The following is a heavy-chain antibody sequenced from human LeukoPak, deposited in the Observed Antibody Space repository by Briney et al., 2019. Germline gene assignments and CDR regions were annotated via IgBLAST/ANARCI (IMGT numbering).Heavy chain of an antibody. J-gene: IGHJ4*02. V-gene: IGHV1-8*01. CDR3: ARRGGLKRGGSCFDY. CDR2: MNPNSGNT. CDR1: GYTFTGYD. Sequence: ASVKVSCKASGYTFTGYDTNWVRHATGQRLGWMGWMNPNSGNTGYAQKFQGRVTMHRNTSISTAYMELSSLRSEDTAVYYCARRGGLKRGGSCFDYWGQGTVVSVSS. D-gene: IGHD2-15*01.